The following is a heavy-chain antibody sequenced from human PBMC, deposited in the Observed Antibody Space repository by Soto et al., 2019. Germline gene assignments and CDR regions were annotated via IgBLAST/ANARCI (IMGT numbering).Heavy chain of an antibody. CDR3: ARAFQPYYYDSSGYYEYFQH. D-gene: IGHD3-22*01. J-gene: IGHJ1*01. CDR2: INPNSGGT. V-gene: IGHV1-2*04. CDR1: GYTFTGYY. Sequence: SVKVSCKASGYTFTGYYMHWVRQAPGQGLEWMGWINPNSGGTNYAQKFQGWVTMTRDTSISTAYMELSRLRSDDTAVYYCARAFQPYYYDSSGYYEYFQHWG.